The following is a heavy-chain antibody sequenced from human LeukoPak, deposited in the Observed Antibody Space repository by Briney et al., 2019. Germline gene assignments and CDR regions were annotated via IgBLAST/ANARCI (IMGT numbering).Heavy chain of an antibody. D-gene: IGHD6-6*01. Sequence: SQTLPLTCTVSGGSVTSGGYYWSWIRQHPEKGLEWIGYVYYTGSTYYNPSLKSRVTISSDTSKNQFSLKVSSVTAADTAVYYCARISAGRYGMDVWGQGTTVTVSS. CDR1: GGSVTSGGYY. CDR3: ARISAGRYGMDV. J-gene: IGHJ6*02. CDR2: VYYTGST. V-gene: IGHV4-31*03.